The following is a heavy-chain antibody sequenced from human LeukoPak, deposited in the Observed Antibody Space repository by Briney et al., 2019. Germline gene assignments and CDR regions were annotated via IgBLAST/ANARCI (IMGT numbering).Heavy chain of an antibody. V-gene: IGHV3-23*01. CDR2: ISNSGGST. CDR1: GFTFSSYA. CDR3: AKRASGSGTSLYYFDY. Sequence: GGSLRLSCAASGFTFSSYAMSWVRQAPGKELEWVSVISNSGGSTFYAYSVKVRFTISRDNSKNTLYLQMNSLRAEDTAVYYCAKRASGSGTSLYYFDYWGQGTLVTVSS. D-gene: IGHD3-10*01. J-gene: IGHJ4*02.